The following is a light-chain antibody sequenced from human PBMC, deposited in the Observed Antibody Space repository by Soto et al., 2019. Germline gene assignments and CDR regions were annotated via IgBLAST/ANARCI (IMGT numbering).Light chain of an antibody. CDR2: EVS. V-gene: IGLV2-14*01. CDR1: SSDVGGYNY. CDR3: SSYTSSSTSV. J-gene: IGLJ1*01. Sequence: SVLTQPASVSGSPGQSITISCTGTSSDVGGYNYVSWYQQHPGKAPKLMIYEVSNRPSGVSNRFSGSKSGDTASLTISGLQAEDEADYYCSSYTSSSTSVFGTGPKVTVL.